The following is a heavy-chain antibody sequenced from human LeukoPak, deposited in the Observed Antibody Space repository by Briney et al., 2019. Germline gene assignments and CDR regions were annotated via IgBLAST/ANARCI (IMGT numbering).Heavy chain of an antibody. J-gene: IGHJ4*02. V-gene: IGHV1-18*01. CDR2: ISAYNGNT. D-gene: IGHD2-8*01. CDR3: ARVELLMVYALSGY. Sequence: APVKVSCKASGYTFTSYGISWVRQAPGQGLEWMGWISAYNGNTNYAQKLQGRVTMTTDTSTSTAYMELRSLRSDDTAVYYCARVELLMVYALSGYWGQGTLVTVSS. CDR1: GYTFTSYG.